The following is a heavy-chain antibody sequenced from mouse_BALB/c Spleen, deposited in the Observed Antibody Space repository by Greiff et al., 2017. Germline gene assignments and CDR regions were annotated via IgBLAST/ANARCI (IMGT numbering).Heavy chain of an antibody. J-gene: IGHJ4*01. CDR2: INSNGGST. CDR1: GFTFSSYY. Sequence: EVHLVESGGGLVKLGGSLKLSCAASGFTFSSYYMSWVRQTPEKRLELVAAINSNGGSTYYPDTVKGRFTISRDNAKNTLYLRMSSLKSEDTALYYCARRSPYDGYYYYAMDYWGQGTSVTVSS. CDR3: ARRSPYDGYYYYAMDY. D-gene: IGHD2-3*01. V-gene: IGHV5-6-2*01.